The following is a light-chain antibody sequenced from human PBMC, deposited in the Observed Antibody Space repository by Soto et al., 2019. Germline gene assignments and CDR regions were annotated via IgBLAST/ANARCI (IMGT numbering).Light chain of an antibody. CDR3: QHYGSSPPYT. CDR1: RSVSSSY. CDR2: GAS. Sequence: IVLTQSPDTLSLSPGERATLHCRASRSVSSSYLAWYQHKAGQAPRLLISGASNRATDIPDRFSGSESGTDFTLTISRLEPEDFAVYYCQHYGSSPPYTFGQGTKLEIK. J-gene: IGKJ2*01. V-gene: IGKV3-20*01.